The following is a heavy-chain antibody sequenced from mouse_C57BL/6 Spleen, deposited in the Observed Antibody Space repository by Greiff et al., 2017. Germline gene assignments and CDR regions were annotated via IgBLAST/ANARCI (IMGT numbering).Heavy chain of an antibody. CDR2: INYDGSST. Sequence: EVKLVESEGGLVQPGSSMKLSCTASGFTFSDYYMAWVRQVPEKGLEWVANINYDGSSTYYLDSLKSRFIISRDNAKNILYLQMSSLKSEDTATYYCARGDLSHAMDYWGQGTSVTVSS. CDR1: GFTFSDYY. D-gene: IGHD2-3*01. J-gene: IGHJ4*01. CDR3: ARGDLSHAMDY. V-gene: IGHV5-16*01.